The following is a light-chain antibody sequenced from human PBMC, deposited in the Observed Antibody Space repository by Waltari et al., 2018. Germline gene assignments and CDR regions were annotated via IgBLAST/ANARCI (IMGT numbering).Light chain of an antibody. CDR2: WAS. Sequence: DIVMTQSPDSLAVSLGERATINCKSSQSVLYSSNNKNYLAWYQQKPGQPPKLLIYWASTRESGVPDRFSGSGSGTDFTLTISSLQAEDVAVYYCQQYYSIPYTFGQETKLEIK. CDR1: QSVLYSSNNKNY. V-gene: IGKV4-1*01. J-gene: IGKJ2*01. CDR3: QQYYSIPYT.